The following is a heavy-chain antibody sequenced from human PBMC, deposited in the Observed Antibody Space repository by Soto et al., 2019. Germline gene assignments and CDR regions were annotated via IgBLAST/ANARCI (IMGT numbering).Heavy chain of an antibody. J-gene: IGHJ4*02. CDR2: IKEDGSDM. Sequence: EVQLVESGGGLVQPGGSLRLSCAASGFTFSSYWMSSVRQAPGKGLEWVANIKEDGSDMYYVDSVKGRFTISRYNAKNSLYLQMNSLRAEDTAVYYCATEVWVYYDFWSGYSDCWGKGTLVTVSS. CDR3: ATEVWVYYDFWSGYSDC. V-gene: IGHV3-7*01. D-gene: IGHD3-3*01. CDR1: GFTFSSYW.